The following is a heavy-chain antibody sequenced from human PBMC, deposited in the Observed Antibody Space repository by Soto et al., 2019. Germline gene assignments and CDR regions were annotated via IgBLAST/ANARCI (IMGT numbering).Heavy chain of an antibody. D-gene: IGHD3-9*01. CDR2: IYYSGST. CDR3: ARELIKDYDILTGYSRLNWFDP. V-gene: IGHV4-30-4*01. CDR1: GGSISSGDYY. J-gene: IGHJ5*02. Sequence: SETLSLTCTVSGGSISSGDYYWSWIRQPPGKGLEWIGYIYYSGSTYYNPSLKSRVTISVDTSKNQFSLKLSSVTAADTAVYYCARELIKDYDILTGYSRLNWFDPWGQGTLVTVSS.